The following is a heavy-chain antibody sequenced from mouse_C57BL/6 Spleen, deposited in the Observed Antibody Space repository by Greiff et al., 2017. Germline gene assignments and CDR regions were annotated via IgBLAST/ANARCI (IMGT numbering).Heavy chain of an antibody. Sequence: QVQLQQPGAELVKPGASVKMSCKASGYTFTSYWITWVKQRPGQGLEWIGDIYPGSGSTNYNEKFKSKATMPVDTSSSTAYMQLSSLTSEDSAVYYCARSSYGSSYRGLFDYWGQGTTLTVSS. V-gene: IGHV1-55*01. D-gene: IGHD1-1*01. J-gene: IGHJ2*01. CDR2: IYPGSGST. CDR3: ARSSYGSSYRGLFDY. CDR1: GYTFTSYW.